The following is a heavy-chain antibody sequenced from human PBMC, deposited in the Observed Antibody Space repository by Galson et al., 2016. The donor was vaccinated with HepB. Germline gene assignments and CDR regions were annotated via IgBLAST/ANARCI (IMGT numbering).Heavy chain of an antibody. V-gene: IGHV6-1*01. CDR3: ARRGSKEKGYFDL. CDR2: TYYRSKWYN. D-gene: IGHD6-13*01. Sequence: CAISGDSVSSDSAAWNWIRQSPSRGLEWLGRTYYRSKWYNDYAVSVKSRMTINPDTSKSQFSLQLNSVTPEDTAVYYCARRGSKEKGYFDLWGRGTLVTVSS. J-gene: IGHJ2*01. CDR1: GDSVSSDSAA.